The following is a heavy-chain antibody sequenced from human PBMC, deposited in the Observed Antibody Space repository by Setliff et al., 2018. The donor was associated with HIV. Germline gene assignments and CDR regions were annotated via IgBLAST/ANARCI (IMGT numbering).Heavy chain of an antibody. V-gene: IGHV5-51*01. J-gene: IGHJ5*01. D-gene: IGHD2-2*01. Sequence: RGESLKISCKRSGYVFTNYWIGWVRHMPGKGLELMGIISTDDSDTRYSPSFQGQVTVSRDTSENTVYLQMNSLRAEDSAVYYCARDNDYSSHYSWFDFWGHGPLVTVSS. CDR2: ISTDDSDT. CDR3: ARDNDYSSHYSWFDF. CDR1: GYVFTNYW.